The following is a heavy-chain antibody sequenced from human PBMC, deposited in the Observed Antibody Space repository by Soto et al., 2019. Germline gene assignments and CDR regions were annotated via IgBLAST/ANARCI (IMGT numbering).Heavy chain of an antibody. CDR2: INHSGST. Sequence: ETLSLTCAVYGGSFSGYYWSWIRQPPGKGLEWIGEINHSGSTNYNPSLKSRVTISVDTSKNQFSLKLSSVTAADTAVYYCARYYGSGSYYNFDYWGQGTLVTVSS. J-gene: IGHJ4*02. D-gene: IGHD3-10*01. V-gene: IGHV4-34*01. CDR1: GGSFSGYY. CDR3: ARYYGSGSYYNFDY.